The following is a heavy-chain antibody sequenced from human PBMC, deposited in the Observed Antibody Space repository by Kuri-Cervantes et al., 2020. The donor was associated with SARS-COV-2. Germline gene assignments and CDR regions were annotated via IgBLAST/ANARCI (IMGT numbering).Heavy chain of an antibody. CDR2: IGNTDSTT. Sequence: GGSLRLSCAASGFTFNSYEMNWVRQAPGKGLEWLSYIGNTDSTTYYADSVKGRFTISRDNAKNLLYLQMNSLRAEDTALYYCARDLSRYGDPGFDFWGQGTLVTVSS. J-gene: IGHJ4*02. D-gene: IGHD4-17*01. CDR3: ARDLSRYGDPGFDF. V-gene: IGHV3-48*03. CDR1: GFTFNSYE.